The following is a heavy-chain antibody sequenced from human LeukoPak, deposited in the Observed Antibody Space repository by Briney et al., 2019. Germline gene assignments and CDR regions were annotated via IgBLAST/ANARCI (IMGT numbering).Heavy chain of an antibody. V-gene: IGHV3-30-3*01. CDR2: ISYDGSNK. CDR3: AGWLLL. Sequence: GGSLRLSCAASGFTFSSYAMHWVRQAPGKGLEWVAVISYDGSNKYYADSVKGRFTISRDDAKNSLYLQMNSLRAEDTAVYYCAGWLLLWGQGTLVTVSS. J-gene: IGHJ4*02. D-gene: IGHD3-22*01. CDR1: GFTFSSYA.